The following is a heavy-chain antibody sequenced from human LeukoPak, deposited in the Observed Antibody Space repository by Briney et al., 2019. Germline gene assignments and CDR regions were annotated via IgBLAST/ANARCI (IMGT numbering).Heavy chain of an antibody. D-gene: IGHD1-1*01. CDR2: INNDGSSA. Sequence: PGGSLRLSCAASGFTFNSYAMSWVRQAPGKGLEWVSRINNDGSSASYVDSVKGRFTISRDNAKNTLFLQMNSLRAEDTAVYYCARRGTGHGMDVWGQGTTVIVSS. J-gene: IGHJ6*02. CDR1: GFTFNSYA. CDR3: ARRGTGHGMDV. V-gene: IGHV3-74*01.